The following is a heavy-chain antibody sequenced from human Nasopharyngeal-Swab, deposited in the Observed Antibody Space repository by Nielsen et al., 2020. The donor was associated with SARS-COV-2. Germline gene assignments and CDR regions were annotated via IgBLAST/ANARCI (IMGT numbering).Heavy chain of an antibody. Sequence: GESLKISCAASGFTFSSYAMHWVRQAPGKGLEWVAVISYDGSNKYYADSVKGRFTISRDNSKNTLYLQMNSLRAEDTAVYYCARDEAPMLVRFLEWLFDYWGQGTLVTVSS. CDR3: ARDEAPMLVRFLEWLFDY. D-gene: IGHD3-3*01. CDR1: GFTFSSYA. V-gene: IGHV3-30*04. J-gene: IGHJ4*02. CDR2: ISYDGSNK.